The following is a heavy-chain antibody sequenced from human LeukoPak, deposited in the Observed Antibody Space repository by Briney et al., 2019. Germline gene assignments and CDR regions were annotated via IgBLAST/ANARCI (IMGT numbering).Heavy chain of an antibody. CDR3: ARGLLDGFDY. CDR1: GFSISSYY. Sequence: PSETLSLTCTVSGFSISSYYLNWIRQPAGKGLEWIGRIYTSGSTNYNPSLKSGVTMSADTYKNNFSLKLTSVTAADTAVYYCARGLLDGFDYWGQGTLVTVSS. D-gene: IGHD1-26*01. J-gene: IGHJ4*02. CDR2: IYTSGST. V-gene: IGHV4-4*07.